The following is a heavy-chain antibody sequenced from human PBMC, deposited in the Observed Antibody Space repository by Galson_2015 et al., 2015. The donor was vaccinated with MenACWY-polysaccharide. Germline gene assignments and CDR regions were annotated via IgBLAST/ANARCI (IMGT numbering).Heavy chain of an antibody. J-gene: IGHJ4*02. Sequence: SLRISCAASGFTFSNFWMSWVRQAPGKELEWVASIKQDGSEKYLVDSVKGRCTISRDNDENSLFLQMNSLRAEDTAVYYCARERWVRGVFFDQWGQGTLVTVSS. V-gene: IGHV3-7*01. CDR1: GFTFSNFW. CDR3: ARERWVRGVFFDQ. CDR2: IKQDGSEK. D-gene: IGHD3-10*01.